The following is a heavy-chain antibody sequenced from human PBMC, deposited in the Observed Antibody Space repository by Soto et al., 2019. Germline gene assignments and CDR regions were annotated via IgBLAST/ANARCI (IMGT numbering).Heavy chain of an antibody. CDR3: ASSRKYDFWSGYLFD. CDR2: IWYDGSNK. J-gene: IGHJ4*02. CDR1: GFTFSSYG. Sequence: QVQLVESGGGVVQPGRSLRLSCAASGFTFSSYGMHWVRQAPGKGLEWVAVIWYDGSNKYYADSVKGRFTISRDNSKNTLYLQMNSLRAEDTAVYYCASSRKYDFWSGYLFDWGQGTLVTVSS. D-gene: IGHD3-3*01. V-gene: IGHV3-33*01.